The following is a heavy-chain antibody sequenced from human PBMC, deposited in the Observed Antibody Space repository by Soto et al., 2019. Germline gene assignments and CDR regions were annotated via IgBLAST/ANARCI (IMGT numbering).Heavy chain of an antibody. Sequence: PSETLSLTCTVSGGSISSYYWSWIRQPPGKGLEWIGYIYYSGSTNYNPSLKSRVTISVDTSKNQFSLKLSSVTAADTAVYYCARSKGWFGERDAFDIWGQGIMVTVSS. CDR3: ARSKGWFGERDAFDI. V-gene: IGHV4-59*01. D-gene: IGHD3-10*01. J-gene: IGHJ3*02. CDR1: GGSISSYY. CDR2: IYYSGST.